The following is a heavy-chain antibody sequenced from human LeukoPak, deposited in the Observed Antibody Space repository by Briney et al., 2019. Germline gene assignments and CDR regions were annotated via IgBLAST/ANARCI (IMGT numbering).Heavy chain of an antibody. CDR1: GGSISSSSYY. CDR2: IYYSGST. Sequence: SETLSLTCTVSGGSISSSSYYWGWIRQPPGKGLEWIGSIYYSGSTYYNPSLKSRVTISVDTSKNQFSLKLSSVTAADTAVYYCARPGGVGLPRHSYYFDYWGQGTLVTVSS. J-gene: IGHJ4*02. CDR3: ARPGGVGLPRHSYYFDY. D-gene: IGHD3-10*01. V-gene: IGHV4-39*01.